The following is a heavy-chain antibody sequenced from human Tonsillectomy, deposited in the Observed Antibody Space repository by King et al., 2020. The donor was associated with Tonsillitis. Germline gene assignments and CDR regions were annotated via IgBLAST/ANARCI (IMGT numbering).Heavy chain of an antibody. CDR2: IWYDGSNK. D-gene: IGHD3-16*01. CDR3: ARVTVPWGGWGVEFDY. V-gene: IGHV3-33*01. CDR1: GFTFSNYG. J-gene: IGHJ4*02. Sequence: VQLVESGGGVVQPGRSLRLSCAASGFTFSNYGMHWVRQAPGKGLEWVADIWYDGSNKYYADSVKGRFTVSRDNSENTLYLQMNSLRDEDTAVYYCARVTVPWGGWGVEFDYWGQGTLVTVSS.